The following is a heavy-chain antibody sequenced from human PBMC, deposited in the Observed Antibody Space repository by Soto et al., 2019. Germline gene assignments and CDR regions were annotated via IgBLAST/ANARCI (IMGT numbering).Heavy chain of an antibody. CDR3: ASHYGSGSYYYYYYYGMDV. CDR1: GGSISSSSYY. D-gene: IGHD3-10*01. CDR2: IYHSGST. Sequence: PSETLSLTCTVSGGSISSSSYYWGWIRQPPXKGLEWIGSIYHSGSTYYNPSLKSRVTISVDTSKNQFSLKLSSVTAADTAVYYCASHYGSGSYYYYYYYGMDVWGQGTTVTVSS. V-gene: IGHV4-39*01. J-gene: IGHJ6*02.